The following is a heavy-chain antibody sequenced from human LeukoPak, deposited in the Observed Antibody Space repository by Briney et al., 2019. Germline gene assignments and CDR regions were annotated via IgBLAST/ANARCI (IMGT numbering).Heavy chain of an antibody. CDR3: ARDPNGDYIGAFEI. D-gene: IGHD4-17*01. V-gene: IGHV3-23*01. CDR2: ISGAGGTT. J-gene: IGHJ3*02. CDR1: GFTFSSYA. Sequence: PGGSLRLSCAASGFTFSSYAMMWFRQAPGKGLEWVSAISGAGGTTLYADSVKGRFTISRDNSKNTLYLQMTSLRVEDTAVYYCARDPNGDYIGAFEIWGQGTMVTVSS.